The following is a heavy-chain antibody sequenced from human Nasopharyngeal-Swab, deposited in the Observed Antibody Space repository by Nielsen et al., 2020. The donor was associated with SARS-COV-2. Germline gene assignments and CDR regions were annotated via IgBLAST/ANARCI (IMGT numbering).Heavy chain of an antibody. Sequence: GGSLRLSCAASGFTFGDYAMNWVRQAPGKGLEWVSGISWNSGSIGYADSVKGRFTISRDNAKNSLYLQMNSLRAEDTALYYCAKDMSPNTYYYYMDVWGKGTTVTVSS. CDR2: ISWNSGSI. J-gene: IGHJ6*03. CDR1: GFTFGDYA. CDR3: AKDMSPNTYYYYMDV. V-gene: IGHV3-9*01.